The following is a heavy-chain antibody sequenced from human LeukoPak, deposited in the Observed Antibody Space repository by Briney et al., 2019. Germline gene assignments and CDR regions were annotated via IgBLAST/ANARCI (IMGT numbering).Heavy chain of an antibody. V-gene: IGHV4-34*01. Sequence: SETLSLTCAVYGGSFSGYYWSWIRQPPGKGLEWIGEINHSGSTNHNPSLKSRVTISVDTSKNQFSLKLSSVTAADTAVYYCARGYSGYDYKTFDYWGQGTLVTVSS. D-gene: IGHD5-12*01. J-gene: IGHJ4*02. CDR1: GGSFSGYY. CDR3: ARGYSGYDYKTFDY. CDR2: INHSGST.